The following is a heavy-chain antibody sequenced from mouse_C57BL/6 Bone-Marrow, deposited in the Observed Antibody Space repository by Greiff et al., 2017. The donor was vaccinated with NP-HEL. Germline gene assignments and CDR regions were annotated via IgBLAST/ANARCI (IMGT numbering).Heavy chain of an antibody. D-gene: IGHD1-1*01. V-gene: IGHV14-4*01. CDR2: IDPENGDT. CDR3: TTGGSSPYAMDY. CDR1: GFNIKDDY. J-gene: IGHJ4*01. Sequence: VQLQQSGAELVRPGASVKLSCTVSGFNIKDDYMHWVKQRPEQGLEWIGWIDPENGDTEYASKFQGKATITADPSSNTAYLPLRSLTSEDTAVYYGTTGGSSPYAMDYWGQGTSVTVSS.